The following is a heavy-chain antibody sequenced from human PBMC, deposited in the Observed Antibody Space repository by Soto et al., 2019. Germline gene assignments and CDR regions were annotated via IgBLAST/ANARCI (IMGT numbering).Heavy chain of an antibody. V-gene: IGHV4-34*01. CDR3: ARDLLLWFGELSKDYYYYYGMDV. CDR2: INHSGST. Sequence: SETLSLTCAVYGGSFSGYYWSWIRQPPGKGLEWIGEINHSGSTNYNPSLKSRVTISVDTSENQFSLKLSSVTAADTAVYYCARDLLLWFGELSKDYYYYYGMDVWGQGTTGTVSS. J-gene: IGHJ6*02. D-gene: IGHD3-10*01. CDR1: GGSFSGYY.